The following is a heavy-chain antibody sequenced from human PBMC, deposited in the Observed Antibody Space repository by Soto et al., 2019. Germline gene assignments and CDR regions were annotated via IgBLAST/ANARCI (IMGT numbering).Heavy chain of an antibody. Sequence: VPLVESGGGSVQPGGSLRLSCVASGITFSGFWMHWVRQVPGKGLEWVARVDSAGSGTSYADSVKGRFTVSRDNAKNTLSLQMDSLRVEDRAVYYCATVFEHWGQGIPVTVSS. CDR1: GITFSGFW. CDR2: VDSAGSGT. J-gene: IGHJ4*02. V-gene: IGHV3-74*01. CDR3: ATVFEH.